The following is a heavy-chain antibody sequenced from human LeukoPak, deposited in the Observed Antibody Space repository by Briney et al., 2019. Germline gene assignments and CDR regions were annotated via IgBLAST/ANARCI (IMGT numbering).Heavy chain of an antibody. J-gene: IGHJ4*02. V-gene: IGHV3-23*01. CDR1: GFTFSSYA. Sequence: GGSLRLSCAASGFTFSSYAMSWVRQAPGKGLEWVSAISGSGGSTYYADSVKGRFTISRDNAKNSLYLQMNSLRAEDTAVYYCARDVLLWFGESHLGYFDYWAREPWSPSPQ. CDR2: ISGSGGST. CDR3: ARDVLLWFGESHLGYFDY. D-gene: IGHD3-10*01.